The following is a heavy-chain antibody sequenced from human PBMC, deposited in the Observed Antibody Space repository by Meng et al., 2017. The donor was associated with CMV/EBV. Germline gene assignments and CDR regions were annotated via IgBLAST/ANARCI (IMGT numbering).Heavy chain of an antibody. CDR1: GFTFSDYY. CDR2: VNSNNDAT. CDR3: VRSSGWSLFDY. V-gene: IGHV1-2*02. D-gene: IGHD6-19*01. Sequence: QVQLVRSGAEMKKPVASVKVSCTTSGFTFSDYYIHWVRQAPGQGLEWMGWVNSNNDATNYARKFQGRVSMTRDTSISTAHMELSRLMSDDTAVYYCVRSSGWSLFDYWGQGTLVTVSS. J-gene: IGHJ4*02.